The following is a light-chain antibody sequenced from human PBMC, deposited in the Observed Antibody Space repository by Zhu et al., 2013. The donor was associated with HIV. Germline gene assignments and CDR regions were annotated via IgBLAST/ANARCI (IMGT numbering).Light chain of an antibody. Sequence: EIVMTQSPATLSVSPGERATLFCRASEGVNSTYLAWYHQKPGQAPRLLIYGASSRATGIPDKFSGSGFGTEFTLTISSLQPDDFATYYCQQYHSYSFGQGTKVETK. CDR2: GAS. J-gene: IGKJ1*01. CDR3: QQYHSYS. CDR1: EGVNSTY. V-gene: IGKV3D-15*01.